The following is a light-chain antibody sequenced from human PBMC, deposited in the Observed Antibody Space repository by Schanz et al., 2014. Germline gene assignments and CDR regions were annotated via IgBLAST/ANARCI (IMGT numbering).Light chain of an antibody. J-gene: IGKJ1*01. CDR2: DAS. CDR1: QSVSSF. CDR3: QQRFNWPRT. Sequence: EIVLTQSPATLSLSPGERATLSCRASQSVSSFLAWYQQKPGQAPRLLIYDASNRATGIPARFSGSGSGTDFTLTISGLEPEDFAVYYCQQRFNWPRTFGQGTKVEVK. V-gene: IGKV3-11*01.